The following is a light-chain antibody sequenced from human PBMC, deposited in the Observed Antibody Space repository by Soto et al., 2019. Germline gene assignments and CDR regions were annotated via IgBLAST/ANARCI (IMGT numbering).Light chain of an antibody. CDR1: SSDVGGFNS. V-gene: IGLV2-14*03. Sequence: QSVLTQPASVSGSPGQSITISCTGTSSDVGGFNSVSWYQLRPGTAPKLILYDVVDRPSGVSYRFSGSKSGNTASLTISGLQAAAAADFFCCSYTSTMTTVFGSGTKLTVL. CDR2: DVV. CDR3: CSYTSTMTTV. J-gene: IGLJ1*01.